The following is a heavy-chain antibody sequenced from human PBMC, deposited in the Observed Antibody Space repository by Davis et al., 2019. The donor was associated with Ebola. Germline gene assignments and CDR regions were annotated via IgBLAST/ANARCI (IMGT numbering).Heavy chain of an antibody. V-gene: IGHV1-46*01. Sequence: ASVKVSCKASGYTFTTYYMHWVRQAPGQGLEWMGIINPSGGSTSYAQKFQGRVTMTRDTSTSTVYMELSSLRSEDTAVYYCARGLRPSDIVVVPASYYYMDVWGKRTTVTVSS. D-gene: IGHD2-2*01. CDR1: GYTFTTYY. CDR2: INPSGGST. J-gene: IGHJ6*03. CDR3: ARGLRPSDIVVVPASYYYMDV.